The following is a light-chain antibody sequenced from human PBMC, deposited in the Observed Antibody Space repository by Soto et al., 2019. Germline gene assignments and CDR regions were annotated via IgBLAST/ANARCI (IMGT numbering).Light chain of an antibody. CDR2: EGS. J-gene: IGLJ2*01. Sequence: QSALTQPASVSGSPGQSITISCTGTSNDVGSYNLVSWYQQHPGKAPKLMIYEGSRRPSGVSNRFSGSKSDNTASLTISGLQAEDEDDYYCCSYARSSTFVFGGGTKLTVL. CDR3: CSYARSSTFV. V-gene: IGLV2-23*03. CDR1: SNDVGSYNL.